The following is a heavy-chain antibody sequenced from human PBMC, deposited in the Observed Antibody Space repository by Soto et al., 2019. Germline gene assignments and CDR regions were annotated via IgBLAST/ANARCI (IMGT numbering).Heavy chain of an antibody. D-gene: IGHD3-16*01. CDR2: INPNSGGT. V-gene: IGHV1-2*04. J-gene: IGHJ3*02. CDR1: GYSFTGHY. Sequence: QVRLVQSGPEVRKPGASVKISCEASGYSFTGHYLYWVRQAPGHGLEWMGWINPNSGGTNYAQKFQDWISITRDKALSTVYMDLSSLRSEDTAMYYCAKSDGAEENDAFDIWGQGTMISVS. CDR3: AKSDGAEENDAFDI.